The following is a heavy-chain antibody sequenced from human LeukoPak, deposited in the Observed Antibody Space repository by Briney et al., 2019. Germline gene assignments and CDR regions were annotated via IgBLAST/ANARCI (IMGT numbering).Heavy chain of an antibody. CDR1: GGSISSSSYY. CDR3: ARRGGLEYYFDY. D-gene: IGHD2-15*01. Sequence: SETLSLTCTVPGGSISSSSYYWGWIRQPPGKGLEWIGSIYYSGSTYYNPSLKSRVTISVDTSKNQFSLKLSSVTAADTAVYYCARRGGLEYYFDYWGQGTLVTVSS. CDR2: IYYSGST. V-gene: IGHV4-39*01. J-gene: IGHJ4*02.